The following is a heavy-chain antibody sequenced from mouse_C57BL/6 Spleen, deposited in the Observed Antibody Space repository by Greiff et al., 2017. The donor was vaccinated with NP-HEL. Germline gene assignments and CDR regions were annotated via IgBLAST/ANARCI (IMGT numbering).Heavy chain of an antibody. Sequence: EVQVVESGGGLVKPGGSLKLSCAASGFTFSSYTMSWVRQTPEKRLEWVATISGGGGNTYYPDSVKGRFTISRDNAKNTLYLQMSSLRSEDTALYYWARRDGYYVGTDWYFDVWGTGTTVTVSS. D-gene: IGHD2-3*01. CDR2: ISGGGGNT. CDR3: ARRDGYYVGTDWYFDV. J-gene: IGHJ1*03. CDR1: GFTFSSYT. V-gene: IGHV5-9*01.